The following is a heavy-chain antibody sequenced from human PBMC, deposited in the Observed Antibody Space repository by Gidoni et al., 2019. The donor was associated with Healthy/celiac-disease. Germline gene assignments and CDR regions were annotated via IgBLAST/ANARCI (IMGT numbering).Heavy chain of an antibody. J-gene: IGHJ5*02. CDR2: IRSKAYGGTT. Sequence: EVQLVESGGGLVQPGRSLRLSCTASGFTFGDYAMSWVRQAPGKGLEWVGFIRSKAYGGTTEYAASVKGRFTISRDDSKSIAYLQMNSLKTEDTAVYYCTREDCSGGSCYSSNWFDPWGQGTLVTVSS. V-gene: IGHV3-49*04. CDR3: TREDCSGGSCYSSNWFDP. D-gene: IGHD2-15*01. CDR1: GFTFGDYA.